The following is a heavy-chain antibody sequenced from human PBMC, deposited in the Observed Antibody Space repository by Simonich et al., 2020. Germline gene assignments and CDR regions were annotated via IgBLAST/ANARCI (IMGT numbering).Heavy chain of an antibody. J-gene: IGHJ4*02. CDR1: GYTFTSYG. D-gene: IGHD2-15*01. Sequence: QVQLVQSGAEVKKPGASVKVSCKASGYTFTSYGISWVRRAPGQGLEWMGWISDYKGNTNYAQKLQGRVTMTTDTSTSTAYMELRSLRSDDTAVYYCARASRGTWWYYYFDYWGQGTLVTVSS. CDR2: ISDYKGNT. V-gene: IGHV1-18*01. CDR3: ARASRGTWWYYYFDY.